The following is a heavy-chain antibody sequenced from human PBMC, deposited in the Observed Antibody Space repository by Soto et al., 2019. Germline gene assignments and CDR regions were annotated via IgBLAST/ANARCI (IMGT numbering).Heavy chain of an antibody. CDR1: GGSISNYY. CDR2: MYYNGNI. J-gene: IGHJ5*02. V-gene: IGHV4-59*01. Sequence: SETLSLTCNVSGGSISNYYWTWVRQSPEKGLEWIGYMYYNGNINYNPSLKSRVTISIDTSKNQFSLTLKSVTAADTAVYYCASGGNWFDPWGQGALVTVSS. CDR3: ASGGNWFDP.